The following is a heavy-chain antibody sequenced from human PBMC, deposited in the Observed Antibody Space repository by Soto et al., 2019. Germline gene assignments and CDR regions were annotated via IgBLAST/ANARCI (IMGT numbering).Heavy chain of an antibody. Sequence: ASVKVSCKASGYTFTGYYMHWVRQAPGQGLEWMGWINPNSGGTNYAQKFQGWVTMTRDTSISTAYMELSRLRSDDTAEYYCARDGVNCSGGSCYSRRDYYYYMDVWGKGTTVTVSS. D-gene: IGHD2-15*01. CDR3: ARDGVNCSGGSCYSRRDYYYYMDV. CDR1: GYTFTGYY. V-gene: IGHV1-2*04. J-gene: IGHJ6*03. CDR2: INPNSGGT.